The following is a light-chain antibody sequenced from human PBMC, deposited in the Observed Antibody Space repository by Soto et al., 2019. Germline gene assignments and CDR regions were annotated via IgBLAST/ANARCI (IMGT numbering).Light chain of an antibody. Sequence: QSALTQPASVSGSPGQSITISCTGTSSDVGGYTYVSWYQQHPGKAPKLMIYDVSNRPSGVSNLFSGSKSGNTASLTISGLQAEDEADYYCSSYTSSSLYVFGTGTKVTVL. J-gene: IGLJ1*01. V-gene: IGLV2-14*01. CDR2: DVS. CDR1: SSDVGGYTY. CDR3: SSYTSSSLYV.